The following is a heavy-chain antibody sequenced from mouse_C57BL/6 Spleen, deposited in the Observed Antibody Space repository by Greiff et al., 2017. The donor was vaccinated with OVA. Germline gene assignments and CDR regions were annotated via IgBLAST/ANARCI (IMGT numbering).Heavy chain of an antibody. CDR3: ARSSSGYWYAMDY. CDR1: GYAFSSSW. V-gene: IGHV1-82*01. CDR2: IYPGDGDT. Sequence: QVQLQQSGPELVKPGASVKISCKASGYAFSSSWMNWVKQRPGKGLEWIGRIYPGDGDTNYNGKFKGKATLTADKSSSTAYMQLSSLTSEDYAVYYCARSSSGYWYAMDYWGQGTSVTVSS. D-gene: IGHD3-2*02. J-gene: IGHJ4*01.